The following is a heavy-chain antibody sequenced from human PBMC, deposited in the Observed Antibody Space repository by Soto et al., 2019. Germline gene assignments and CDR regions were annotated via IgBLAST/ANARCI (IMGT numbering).Heavy chain of an antibody. CDR3: GRDDTADNGSWFDP. D-gene: IGHD2-2*01. CDR1: GGSIGNYS. CDR2: IDPRGND. Sequence: LSLTWTVSGGSIGNYSRSWIQQPGGKGLVWIGRIDPRGNDNYNASLKGGVAMSGDMRKNQFSLKLSSEAAADTAVYPCGRDDTADNGSWFDPWGQGTVDTVSS. J-gene: IGHJ5*02. V-gene: IGHV4-4*07.